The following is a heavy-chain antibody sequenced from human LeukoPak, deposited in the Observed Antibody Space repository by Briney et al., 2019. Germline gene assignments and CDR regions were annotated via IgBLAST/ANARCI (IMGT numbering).Heavy chain of an antibody. D-gene: IGHD3-10*01. CDR3: VKDDYYGSAYYFDY. CDR1: GFTFSTYG. J-gene: IGHJ4*02. V-gene: IGHV3-30*02. CDR2: IRYDLSNN. Sequence: GGSLRLSCTASGFTFSTYGMHWVRQAPGKGLEWVAFIRYDLSNNYSADSVKGRFTFSRDNSKNTLYLQMNSLRAEDTAVYYCVKDDYYGSAYYFDYWGQGILVTVSS.